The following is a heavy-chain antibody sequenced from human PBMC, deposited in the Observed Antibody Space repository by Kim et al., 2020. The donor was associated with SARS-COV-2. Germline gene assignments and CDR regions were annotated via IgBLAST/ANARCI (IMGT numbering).Heavy chain of an antibody. CDR3: ARDREYSSRPGWFDP. V-gene: IGHV4-4*07. D-gene: IGHD6-6*01. CDR2: IYTSGST. CDR1: GGSISSYY. J-gene: IGHJ5*02. Sequence: SETLSLTCTVSGGSISSYYWNWIRQPAGKGLEWIGRIYTSGSTNYNPSLKSRVTMSVDTSKNQFSLKLSSVTAADTAVYYCARDREYSSRPGWFDPWGQGTLVTVSS.